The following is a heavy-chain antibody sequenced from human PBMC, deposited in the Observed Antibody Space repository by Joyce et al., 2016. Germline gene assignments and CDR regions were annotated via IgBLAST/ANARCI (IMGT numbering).Heavy chain of an antibody. CDR3: VRGISARPGGPNWFDP. CDR1: GFSFSGYW. V-gene: IGHV3-74*01. J-gene: IGHJ5*02. D-gene: IGHD6-6*01. Sequence: EVQLVESGGGLVQPGGSLRLSCAASGFSFSGYWIHWVRQAPGKGLGLVSRINTDGSSTRFADSVKGRFTISRDNAKNTLYLQMNSLRAEDTAVYYCVRGISARPGGPNWFDPWGQGTLVTVSS. CDR2: INTDGSST.